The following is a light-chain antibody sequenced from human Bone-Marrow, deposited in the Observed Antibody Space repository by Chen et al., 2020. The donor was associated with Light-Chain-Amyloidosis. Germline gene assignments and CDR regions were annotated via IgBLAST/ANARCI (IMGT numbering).Light chain of an antibody. CDR3: QVWDRSSDRPV. J-gene: IGLJ3*02. CDR2: DDS. V-gene: IGLV3-21*02. CDR1: NIRSTS. Sequence: SYVLTQPSSVSVAPGQTVTIACGGNNIRSTSVHWFQQTPGQAPLLVVYDDSDRPSGIPERLSGSNSGNTATLTISRVEAGDEADYYCQVWDRSSDRPVFGGGTKLTVL.